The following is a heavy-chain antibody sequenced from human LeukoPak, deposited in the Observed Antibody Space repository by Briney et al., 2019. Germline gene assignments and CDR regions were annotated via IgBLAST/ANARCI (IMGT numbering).Heavy chain of an antibody. J-gene: IGHJ6*02. Sequence: PGGSLRLSCAASGFTFSSYSMNWVRQAPGKGLEWVSSISSSSSYIYYADSVKGRFTISRDNAKNSLYLQMNSLRAEDTAVYYCARASGAHYDILTGPRNYGMDVWGQGTTVTVSS. D-gene: IGHD3-9*01. CDR2: ISSSSSYI. CDR3: ARASGAHYDILTGPRNYGMDV. CDR1: GFTFSSYS. V-gene: IGHV3-21*01.